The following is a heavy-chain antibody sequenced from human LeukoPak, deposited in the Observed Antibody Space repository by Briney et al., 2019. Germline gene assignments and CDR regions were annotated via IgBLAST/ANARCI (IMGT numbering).Heavy chain of an antibody. J-gene: IGHJ4*02. D-gene: IGHD2-15*01. CDR3: AADVPESGAQIDY. CDR1: GLTFNSAW. CDR2: VRSGGST. V-gene: IGHV3-15*01. Sequence: GGSLRLSCEASGLTFNSAWRSWVRRPPGKGLEWVARVRSGGSTDYAATAKGRFSISRDDSRNTVTLQMNSLTTEDTAVFYCAADVPESGAQIDYWGQGTRVTVSS.